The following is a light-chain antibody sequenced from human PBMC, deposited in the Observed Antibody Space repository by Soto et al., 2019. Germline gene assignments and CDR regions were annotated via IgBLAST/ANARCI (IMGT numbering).Light chain of an antibody. V-gene: IGKV1-5*01. J-gene: IGKJ1*01. Sequence: DIQMTDSPSTLSASECDIVTITCRASQSIDNWLAWYQQKPGKAPKLLIYDASRLESGVPSRFSGSGSATEFTLTISSLQPDDFATYYCQQYSTYPWTFGQATKVDIK. CDR2: DAS. CDR3: QQYSTYPWT. CDR1: QSIDNW.